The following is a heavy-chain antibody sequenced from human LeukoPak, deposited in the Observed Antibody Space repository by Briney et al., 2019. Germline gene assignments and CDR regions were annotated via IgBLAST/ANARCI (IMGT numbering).Heavy chain of an antibody. J-gene: IGHJ4*02. CDR2: IKQDGSEK. CDR1: GFTFSSYW. D-gene: IGHD3-3*01. Sequence: GGSLRLSCAASGFTFSSYWMTWVRQAPGKGLEWVANIKQDGSEKYYVDSVKGRFTISRDNAKNSLYLQMNSLRAEDTAVYYCARDRNTDFWSGYYTNYSDYWGQGTLVTVSS. V-gene: IGHV3-7*01. CDR3: ARDRNTDFWSGYYTNYSDY.